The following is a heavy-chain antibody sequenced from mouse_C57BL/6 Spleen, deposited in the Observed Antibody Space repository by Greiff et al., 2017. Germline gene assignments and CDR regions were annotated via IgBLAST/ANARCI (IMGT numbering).Heavy chain of an antibody. Sequence: VQLQQSGAELMKPGASVKLSCKATGYTFTGYWIEWVKQRPGHGLEWIGEILPGSGSTHYNEKFKGKATFTADTSSNTAYMQLSSLTTEDSAIYYCARFYYGNYGAYWGQGTLVTVSA. CDR3: ARFYYGNYGAY. D-gene: IGHD2-1*01. CDR1: GYTFTGYW. J-gene: IGHJ3*01. CDR2: ILPGSGST. V-gene: IGHV1-9*01.